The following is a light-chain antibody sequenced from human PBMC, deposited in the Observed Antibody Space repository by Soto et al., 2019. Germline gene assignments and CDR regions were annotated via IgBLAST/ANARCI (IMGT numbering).Light chain of an antibody. V-gene: IGKV1-27*01. Sequence: DIQLTQSPSSLSASVGDRVSLTCRASQGISNDLAWYQQKPGKVPKLLIYAASTLQLGVPSRFSGGGSGTDFTLTISSLQPEDVATYYCQQYYTLPLTFGGGTKVEIK. CDR1: QGISND. CDR2: AAS. CDR3: QQYYTLPLT. J-gene: IGKJ4*01.